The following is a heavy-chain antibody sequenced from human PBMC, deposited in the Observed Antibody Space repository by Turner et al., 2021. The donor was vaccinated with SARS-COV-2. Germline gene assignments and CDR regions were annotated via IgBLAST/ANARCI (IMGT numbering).Heavy chain of an antibody. CDR2: IYYSGST. Sequence: QVQLQESGPGLVKPSATLSLTCTVSGGSISTYYWSWIRQPPGKGLEWIGYIYYSGSTNYNPSLKSRVTISVDTSKNQFSLKLSSVTAADTAVYYCARYVRYNWNYGYFDLWGRGTLVTVSS. D-gene: IGHD1-20*01. V-gene: IGHV4-59*08. CDR3: ARYVRYNWNYGYFDL. J-gene: IGHJ2*01. CDR1: GGSISTYY.